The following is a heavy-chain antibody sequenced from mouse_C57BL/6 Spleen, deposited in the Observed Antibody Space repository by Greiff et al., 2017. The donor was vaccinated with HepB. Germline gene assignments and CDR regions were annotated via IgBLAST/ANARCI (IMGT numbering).Heavy chain of an antibody. CDR2: IWRGGST. D-gene: IGHD3-2*02. CDR3: AKSPLDSSGDWLAY. CDR1: GFSLTSYG. V-gene: IGHV2-5*01. J-gene: IGHJ3*01. Sequence: VQLQESGPGLVQPSQSLSITCTVSGFSLTSYGVHWVRQSPGKGLEWLGVIWRGGSTDYNAAFMSRLSITKDNSKSQVFFKMNSLQADDTAIYYCAKSPLDSSGDWLAYWGQGTLVTVSA.